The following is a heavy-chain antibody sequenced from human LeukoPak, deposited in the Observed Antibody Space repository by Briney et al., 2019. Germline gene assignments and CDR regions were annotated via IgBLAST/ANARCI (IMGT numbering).Heavy chain of an antibody. CDR2: IYPGDSDT. D-gene: IGHD2-2*01. Sequence: GESLKISCQGSGYSFTGYWIGWVRQMPGKGLEWMGIIYPGDSDTRYSPSFQGQVTISADKSISTAYLQWSSLKASDTAMYYCARLGSTSRNYYYGMDVWGQGTTVTVSS. CDR3: ARLGSTSRNYYYGMDV. V-gene: IGHV5-51*01. CDR1: GYSFTGYW. J-gene: IGHJ6*02.